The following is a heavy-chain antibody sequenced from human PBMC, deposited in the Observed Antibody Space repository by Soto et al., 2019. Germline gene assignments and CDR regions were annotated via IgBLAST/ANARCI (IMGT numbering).Heavy chain of an antibody. CDR1: GFTFSSYG. D-gene: IGHD3-16*01. V-gene: IGHV3-33*01. CDR3: ARDGFYRRRWDGALGAHFDY. Sequence: QVQLVESGGGVVQPGRSLRLSCAASGFTFSSYGMHWVRQAPGKGLEWVAVIWYDGSNKYYADSVKGRFTISRDNSKNTLYLEMDRLRAEDTAVYYCARDGFYRRRWDGALGAHFDYWGQGTLVTVSS. CDR2: IWYDGSNK. J-gene: IGHJ4*02.